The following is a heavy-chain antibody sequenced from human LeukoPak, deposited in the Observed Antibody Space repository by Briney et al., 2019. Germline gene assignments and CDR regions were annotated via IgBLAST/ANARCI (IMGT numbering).Heavy chain of an antibody. Sequence: SETLSLTCAASGGSISSSNWWSWVRQPPGKGLEWIGEIYHSGSTNYNPSLKSRVTISVDKSKNQFSLKLSSVTAADTAVYYCARDFAGGTPALDYWGQGTLVTVSS. CDR3: ARDFAGGTPALDY. J-gene: IGHJ4*02. V-gene: IGHV4-4*02. CDR2: IYHSGST. CDR1: GGSISSSNW. D-gene: IGHD3-10*01.